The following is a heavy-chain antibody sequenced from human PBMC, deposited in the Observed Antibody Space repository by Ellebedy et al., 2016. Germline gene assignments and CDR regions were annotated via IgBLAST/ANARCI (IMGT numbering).Heavy chain of an antibody. D-gene: IGHD5-12*01. J-gene: IGHJ3*02. CDR2: IFYSRST. CDR3: ARALYSGYDFDAFEI. V-gene: IGHV4-39*01. Sequence: SETLSLXXTVSGASISSRSYYWGWIRQPPGKGLEWIGNIFYSRSTYYNPSLKSRVTVSVDTSRKQVSLSLRYVTAADTAVYYCARALYSGYDFDAFEIWGRGTTVTVSS. CDR1: GASISSRSYY.